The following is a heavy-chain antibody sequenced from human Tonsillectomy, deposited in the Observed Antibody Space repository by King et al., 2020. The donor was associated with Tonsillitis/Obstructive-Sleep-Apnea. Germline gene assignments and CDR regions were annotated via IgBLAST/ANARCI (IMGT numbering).Heavy chain of an antibody. CDR2: IFSNDEK. J-gene: IGHJ4*02. CDR3: ARIQAESYDFWSGYYSHFDY. Sequence: VTLQESGPVLVKPTETLTLTCTVSGFSLSSARMGVSWIRQPPGQALEWLAHIFSNDEKSYSTSLKSRVIISKDTSKSQVVLTMTNMDPVDTATYYCARIQAESYDFWSGYYSHFDYWGQGTLVTVSS. D-gene: IGHD3-3*01. V-gene: IGHV2-26*01. CDR1: GFSLSSARMG.